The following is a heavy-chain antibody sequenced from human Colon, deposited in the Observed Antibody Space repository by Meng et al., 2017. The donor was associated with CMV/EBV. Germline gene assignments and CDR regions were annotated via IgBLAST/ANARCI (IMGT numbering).Heavy chain of an antibody. D-gene: IGHD6-13*01. V-gene: IGHV1-46*01. J-gene: IGHJ4*02. Sequence: ASVKVSCNASGYTFTSYYMHWVRQAPGQGLEWMGIINPSGGSTSYAQKFQGRVTMTRDTSTSTVYMEVRSLRSEDTAVYYCARVYSSSWSGFDYWGQGTLVTVSS. CDR2: INPSGGST. CDR3: ARVYSSSWSGFDY. CDR1: GYTFTSYY.